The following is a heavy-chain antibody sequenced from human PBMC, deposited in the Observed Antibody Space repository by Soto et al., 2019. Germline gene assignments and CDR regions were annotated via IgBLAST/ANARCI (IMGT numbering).Heavy chain of an antibody. V-gene: IGHV3-33*01. J-gene: IGHJ6*02. D-gene: IGHD6-25*01. Sequence: AGGSLRLSCAASGFTFSSYGMHWVRQAPGKGLEWVAVIWYDGSNKYYADSVKGRFTISRDNSKNTLYLQMNSLRAEDTAVYYCAREFRRHYGMDVWGQGTTITVSS. CDR1: GFTFSSYG. CDR2: IWYDGSNK. CDR3: AREFRRHYGMDV.